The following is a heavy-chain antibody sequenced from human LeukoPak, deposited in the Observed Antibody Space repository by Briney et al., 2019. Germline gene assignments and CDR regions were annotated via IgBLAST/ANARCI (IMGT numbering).Heavy chain of an antibody. J-gene: IGHJ5*01. CDR2: IYYSGST. D-gene: IGHD1-1*01. CDR3: ARGGSTGTNLNWVDS. CDR1: GGSISSYY. Sequence: KPSETLSLTCTVSGGSISSYYWSWIRQPPGKGLEWIGYIYYSGSTNYNPSLKSRVTISVDTSKNQFSLKLSSVTAADTAVYYCARGGSTGTNLNWVDSWGQGTLVTVSS. V-gene: IGHV4-59*01.